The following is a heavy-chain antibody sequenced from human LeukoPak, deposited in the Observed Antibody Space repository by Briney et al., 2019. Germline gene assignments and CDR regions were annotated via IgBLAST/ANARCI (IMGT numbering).Heavy chain of an antibody. CDR1: GFTVSSNY. J-gene: IGHJ3*02. D-gene: IGHD3-10*01. V-gene: IGHV3-53*01. Sequence: GGSLRLSCAASGFTVSSNYMSWVRQAPGKGLEWVSVIYSGGTIYYADSVKGRFTISRDNAKNSLYLQMNSLRAEDTAVYYCARESGSGSFSAFDIWGQGTMVTVSS. CDR2: IYSGGTI. CDR3: ARESGSGSFSAFDI.